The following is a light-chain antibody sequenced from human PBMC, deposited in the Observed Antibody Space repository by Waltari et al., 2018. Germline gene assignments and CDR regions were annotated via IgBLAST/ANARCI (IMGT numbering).Light chain of an antibody. V-gene: IGLV1-40*01. CDR1: SSNIGSPYN. CDR3: QSYDSDLIGVV. CDR2: DDS. Sequence: QSVLTQPPSVSGATGQRVTIPCTGSSSNIGSPYNVPWYQQLPGTAPKLLIYDDSHRPSGVPDRFSSSKSGTSASLAITELRAEDEAEYYCQSYDSDLIGVVFGGGTKVTVL. J-gene: IGLJ3*02.